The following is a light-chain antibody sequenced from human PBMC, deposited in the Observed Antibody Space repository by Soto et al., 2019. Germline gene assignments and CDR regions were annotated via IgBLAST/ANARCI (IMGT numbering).Light chain of an antibody. CDR1: SSNIGAGYV. V-gene: IGLV1-40*01. CDR2: SDN. CDR3: QSYDNSLSGPVV. J-gene: IGLJ2*01. Sequence: SVLTQPPSVSGAPGQRVTISCTGSSSNIGAGYVVHWYQQLPGAAPKLLIFSDNNRPSGVPDRFSGSKSGTSASLAITGLQAEDEADYYCQSYDNSLSGPVVFGGGTQLTV.